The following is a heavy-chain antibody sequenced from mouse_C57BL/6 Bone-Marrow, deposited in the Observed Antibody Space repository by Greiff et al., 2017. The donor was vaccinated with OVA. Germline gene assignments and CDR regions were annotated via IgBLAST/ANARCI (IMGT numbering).Heavy chain of an antibody. J-gene: IGHJ2*01. Sequence: QVQLKQPGAELVKPGASVKLSCKASGYTFTSYWMHWVKQRPGQGLEWIGVIDPSDSYTNYNQKFKGKATLTVDTSSSTAYMQLSSLTAEDSAVYYCARKATVVAFDYWGQGTTLTVAA. CDR3: ARKATVVAFDY. CDR1: GYTFTSYW. V-gene: IGHV1-59*01. D-gene: IGHD1-1*01. CDR2: IDPSDSYT.